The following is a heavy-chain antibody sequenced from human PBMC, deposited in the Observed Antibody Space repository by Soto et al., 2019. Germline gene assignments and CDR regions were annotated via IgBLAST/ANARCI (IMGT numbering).Heavy chain of an antibody. D-gene: IGHD1-7*01. CDR1: GFTFSSYL. J-gene: IGHJ6*02. CDR2: INSDGSST. V-gene: IGHV3-74*01. Sequence: GGSLRLSCAASGFTFSSYLMHWVRQAPGKGLVRVSRINSDGSSTSYADSVKGRFTISRDNAKNTLYLQMNSLRAEDTAVYYCAREGGSELFYYYYGMDVWGQGTTVTVSS. CDR3: AREGGSELFYYYYGMDV.